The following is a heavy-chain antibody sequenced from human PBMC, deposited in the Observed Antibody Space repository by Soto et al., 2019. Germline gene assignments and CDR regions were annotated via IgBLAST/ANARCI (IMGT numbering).Heavy chain of an antibody. D-gene: IGHD6-13*01. CDR3: ARVSLTSSWSKSFDY. CDR1: GGSISSYY. CDR2: IYYSGST. J-gene: IGHJ4*02. Sequence: SETLSLTCTVSGGSISSYYWSWIRQPPGKGLEWIGYIYYSGSTNYNPSLKSRVTISVDTSKNQFSLKLSSVTAADTAVYYCARVSLTSSWSKSFDYWGQGTLVTVSS. V-gene: IGHV4-59*01.